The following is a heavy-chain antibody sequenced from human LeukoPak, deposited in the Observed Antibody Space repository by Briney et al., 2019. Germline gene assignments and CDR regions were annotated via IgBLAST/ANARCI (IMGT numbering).Heavy chain of an antibody. CDR2: IYYSGST. Sequence: SETLSLTCTVSGGSSSSSTYYWGWIRQPPGKGLEWIGSIYYSGSTYYNQFLKSRVTISADTSKNQFSLKVTSVTAADTAVYYCARHYYDSSGYYPWYFDYWGQGTLVTVSS. CDR1: GGSSSSSTYY. CDR3: ARHYYDSSGYYPWYFDY. J-gene: IGHJ4*02. D-gene: IGHD3-22*01. V-gene: IGHV4-39*01.